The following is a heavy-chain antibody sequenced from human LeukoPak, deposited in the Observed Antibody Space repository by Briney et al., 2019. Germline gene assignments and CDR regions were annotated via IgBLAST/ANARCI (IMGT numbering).Heavy chain of an antibody. CDR2: ISGSGGST. Sequence: PGGSLRLSCAASGFTFSSYSMNWVRQAPGKGLEWVSAISGSGGSTYYADSVKGRFTISRDNSKNTLYLQMNSLRAEDTAVYYCAKSITSGWGTQSIADYWGQGTLVTVSS. V-gene: IGHV3-23*01. D-gene: IGHD3-16*01. J-gene: IGHJ4*02. CDR3: AKSITSGWGTQSIADY. CDR1: GFTFSSYS.